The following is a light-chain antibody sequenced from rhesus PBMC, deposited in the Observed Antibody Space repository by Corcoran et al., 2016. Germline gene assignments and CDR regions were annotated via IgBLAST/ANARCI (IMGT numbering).Light chain of an antibody. CDR2: EAS. Sequence: SASVGDRVTITCRASQGIANDLAWYQQKPGEAPKLLIYEASSLQSGIPSRFSGSGSGSDFSLAISSLQSEDAATYYCQQYYSTPRTFGQGTKVEIK. V-gene: IGKV1-25*01. CDR1: QGIAND. CDR3: QQYYSTPRT. J-gene: IGKJ1*01.